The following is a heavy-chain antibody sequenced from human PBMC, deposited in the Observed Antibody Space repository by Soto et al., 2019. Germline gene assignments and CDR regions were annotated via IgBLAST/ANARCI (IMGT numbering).Heavy chain of an antibody. CDR3: ATRPGSGYYRLSY. Sequence: QVQLVQSGAEVKKPGASVKVSCKTSGYTFTDYYIHWVRQAPGQGLEWVGWMKPNSGGTNFAQKFRDWVTMTRDTSTSTAYMELSRLRSGDTAVYYCATRPGSGYYRLSYLGQGSLVTVSS. CDR2: MKPNSGGT. D-gene: IGHD3-22*01. V-gene: IGHV1-2*04. CDR1: GYTFTDYY. J-gene: IGHJ4*02.